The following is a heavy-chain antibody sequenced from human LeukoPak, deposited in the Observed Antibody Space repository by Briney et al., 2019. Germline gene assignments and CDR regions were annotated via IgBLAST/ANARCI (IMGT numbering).Heavy chain of an antibody. V-gene: IGHV4-34*01. CDR3: AREGVVGAYGHFDY. CDR2: INDSGST. J-gene: IGHJ4*02. Sequence: PSETLSLTCAVYGGSFSGYYWSWIRQPPGKGLEWLGEINDSGSTNYNPAFKSRVTISVDANKKQFSLKLSSVTAADAAVYYCAREGVVGAYGHFDYWGQGTLVTVSS. CDR1: GGSFSGYY. D-gene: IGHD2-15*01.